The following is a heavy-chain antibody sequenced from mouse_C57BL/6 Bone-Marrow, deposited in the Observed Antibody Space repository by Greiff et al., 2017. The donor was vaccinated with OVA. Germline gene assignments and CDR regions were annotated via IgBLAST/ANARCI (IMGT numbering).Heavy chain of an antibody. CDR1: GYTFTSYW. J-gene: IGHJ3*01. CDR3: ASEIPFAY. CDR2: INPSSGYT. V-gene: IGHV1-7*01. Sequence: VQLQQSGAELAKPGASVTLSCKASGYTFTSYWMHWVKQRPGQGLEWIGYINPSSGYTKYNQKFKEKATLTADTSSSTAYMQLSSLTYEDSAVYYCASEIPFAYGGQGTLVTVSA.